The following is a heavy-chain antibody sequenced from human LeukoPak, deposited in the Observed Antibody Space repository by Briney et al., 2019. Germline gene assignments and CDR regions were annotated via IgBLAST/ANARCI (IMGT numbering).Heavy chain of an antibody. CDR1: GGSISSYY. D-gene: IGHD6-13*01. Sequence: SETLSLTCTVSGGSISSYYWSWIRQPPGKGLEWIGSIYYSGSTYYNPSLKSRVTISVDTSKNQFSLKLSSVTAADTAVYYCARHRIAAAGTYYYYYMDVWGKGTTVTISS. J-gene: IGHJ6*03. CDR2: IYYSGST. CDR3: ARHRIAAAGTYYYYYMDV. V-gene: IGHV4-39*01.